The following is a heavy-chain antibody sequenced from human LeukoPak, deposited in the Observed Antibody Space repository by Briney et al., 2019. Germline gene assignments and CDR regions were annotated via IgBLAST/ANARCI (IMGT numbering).Heavy chain of an antibody. Sequence: PSETLSLTCAVYGGSFSGYYWSWIRQPPGKGLEWIGEINHSGSTNYNPSLKSRVTISVDTSKNQFSLKLSSVTAADTAVYYCARRGLSYDILTGYYSNWFDPWGQGTLVTVSS. V-gene: IGHV4-34*01. CDR1: GGSFSGYY. CDR3: ARRGLSYDILTGYYSNWFDP. D-gene: IGHD3-9*01. CDR2: INHSGST. J-gene: IGHJ5*02.